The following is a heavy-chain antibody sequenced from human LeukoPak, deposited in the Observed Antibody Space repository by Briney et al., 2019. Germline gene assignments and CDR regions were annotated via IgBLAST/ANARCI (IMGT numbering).Heavy chain of an antibody. Sequence: SQTLSLTCAISGDSLSSKSAFWNWIRQSPSRGLEWLGRTYSRSKWFNDYAVSVKSRITINPDTSKNQFSLHLTSVTPDDTAVYYCARGTGSLDYWGQGTLVTVSS. D-gene: IGHD1-26*01. J-gene: IGHJ4*02. CDR2: TYSRSKWFN. V-gene: IGHV6-1*01. CDR1: GDSLSSKSAF. CDR3: ARGTGSLDY.